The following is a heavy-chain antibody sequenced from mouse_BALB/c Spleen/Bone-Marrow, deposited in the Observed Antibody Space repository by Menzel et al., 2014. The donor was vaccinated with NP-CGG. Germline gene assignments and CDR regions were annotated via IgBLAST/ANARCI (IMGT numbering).Heavy chain of an antibody. CDR2: ISNGGGST. J-gene: IGHJ4*01. CDR1: GFTFSSYT. V-gene: IGHV5-12-2*01. CDR3: ARRGWSRGGDY. D-gene: IGHD2-3*01. Sequence: EVQVVESGGGLVQPGGSLKLSCAASGFTFSSYTMSWVRQTPEKRLEWVAYISNGGGSTYYPDTVKGRFTISRDNAKNNQYLQMSRLKTEDRAMDYCARRGWSRGGDYWGQGTSVTGSS.